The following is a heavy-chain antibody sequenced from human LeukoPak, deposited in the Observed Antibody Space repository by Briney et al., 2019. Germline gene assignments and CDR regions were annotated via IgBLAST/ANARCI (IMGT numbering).Heavy chain of an antibody. CDR3: ARSFLSIAAAATDY. CDR1: GFTFSSYS. CDR2: ISSSSSYI. V-gene: IGHV3-21*01. D-gene: IGHD6-13*01. Sequence: PGGSLRLSCAVSGFTFSSYSMNWVRQAPGKGLEWVSSISSSSSYIYYADSVKGRFTISRDNAKNSRYLQMNSLRAEDTAVYYCARSFLSIAAAATDYWGQGTLVTVSS. J-gene: IGHJ4*02.